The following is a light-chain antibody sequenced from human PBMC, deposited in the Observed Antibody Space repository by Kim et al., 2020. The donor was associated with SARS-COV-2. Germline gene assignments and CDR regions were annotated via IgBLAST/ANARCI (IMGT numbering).Light chain of an antibody. CDR1: SSNIGNNA. J-gene: IGLJ1*01. V-gene: IGLV1-36*01. CDR2: YDD. CDR3: AAWDDSLPGV. Sequence: PRQRVTISCSGSSSNIGNNAVNWYQQLPGKAPKLLIYYDDLLPSGVSDRFSGSKSGTSASLAISGLQSEDEADYYCAAWDDSLPGVFGTGTKVTVL.